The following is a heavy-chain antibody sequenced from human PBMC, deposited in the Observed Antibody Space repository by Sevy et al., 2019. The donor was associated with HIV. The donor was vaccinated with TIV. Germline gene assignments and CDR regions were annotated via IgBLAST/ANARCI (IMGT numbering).Heavy chain of an antibody. J-gene: IGHJ4*01. Sequence: ASVKVSCETSGYRFTDYYIHWVRQAPGQGLEWMGWINPNSDVTKSAKKFQDRVIMTKDTSISTVYMELIGLTFDDSTVYYCARDQEFRSTTTCYSGLDHWGHGSLVTVSS. V-gene: IGHV1-2*02. CDR3: ARDQEFRSTTTCYSGLDH. CDR1: GYRFTDYY. D-gene: IGHD2-2*02. CDR2: INPNSDVT.